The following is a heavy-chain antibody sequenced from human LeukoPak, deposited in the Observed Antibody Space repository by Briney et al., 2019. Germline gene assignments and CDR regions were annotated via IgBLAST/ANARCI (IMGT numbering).Heavy chain of an antibody. CDR2: IRYDGSK. Sequence: GGSLRLSCTASGFTFSSYGMHWVRQAPGKGLEWVAFIRYDGSKYYADSVKGRFTISRDNSKNTLYLRMNSLRAEDTAVYYCAKCGVLLWFGSYYYMDVWGKGTTVTISS. V-gene: IGHV3-30*02. D-gene: IGHD3-10*01. CDR3: AKCGVLLWFGSYYYMDV. CDR1: GFTFSSYG. J-gene: IGHJ6*03.